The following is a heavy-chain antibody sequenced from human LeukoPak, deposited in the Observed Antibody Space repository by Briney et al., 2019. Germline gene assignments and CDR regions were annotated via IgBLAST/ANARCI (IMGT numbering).Heavy chain of an antibody. D-gene: IGHD6-19*01. J-gene: IGHJ4*02. V-gene: IGHV4-39*07. CDR3: ARTLAGPIDY. CDR1: GGSISSSSYY. CDR2: INHSGST. Sequence: PSETLSLTCTVSGGSISSSSYYWAWIRQPPGKGLEWIGEINHSGSTNYNPSLKSRVTISVDTSKNQFSLKLSSVTAADTAVYYCARTLAGPIDYWGQGTLVTVSS.